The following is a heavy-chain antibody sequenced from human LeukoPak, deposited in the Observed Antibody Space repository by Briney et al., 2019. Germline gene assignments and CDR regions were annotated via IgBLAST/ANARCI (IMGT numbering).Heavy chain of an antibody. J-gene: IGHJ5*02. Sequence: GGSLRLSCAASGFTFSSYAMSWVRQAPGKGLEWVSAISGSGGSTYYADSVEGRFTISRDNSKNTLYLQMNSLRAEDTAVYYCAILFYYYGSGSWGQGILVTVSS. CDR3: AILFYYYGSGS. D-gene: IGHD3-10*01. CDR1: GFTFSSYA. CDR2: ISGSGGST. V-gene: IGHV3-23*01.